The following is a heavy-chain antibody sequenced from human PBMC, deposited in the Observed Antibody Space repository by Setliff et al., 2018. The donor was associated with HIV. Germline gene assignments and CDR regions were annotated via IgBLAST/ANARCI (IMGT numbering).Heavy chain of an antibody. CDR3: ASPSTDGSGSYSNWFDP. J-gene: IGHJ5*02. D-gene: IGHD3-10*01. Sequence: SETLSLTCTVSGGSISSYYWSWIRQPPGKGLEWIGYIYYSGSTNYNPSLKSRVTISVDTSKNQFSLKLSSVTAADTAVYYCASPSTDGSGSYSNWFDPWGQGTLVTVSS. CDR1: GGSISSYY. V-gene: IGHV4-59*08. CDR2: IYYSGST.